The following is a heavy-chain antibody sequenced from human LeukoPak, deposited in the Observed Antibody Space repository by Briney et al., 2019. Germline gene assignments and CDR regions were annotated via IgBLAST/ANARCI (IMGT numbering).Heavy chain of an antibody. CDR2: ISAYNGNT. CDR1: GYTFTTYG. CDR3: AIVDKTVGFDY. Sequence: ASVKVSCKTSGYTFTTYGITWVRQAPGQGLEWMGWISAYNGNTAYAQKFQGRVTVTTDTSTRTASMDLRSLRSDDTAVYYCAIVDKTVGFDYWGKETRVTVSS. J-gene: IGHJ4*02. D-gene: IGHD2-2*03. V-gene: IGHV1-18*04.